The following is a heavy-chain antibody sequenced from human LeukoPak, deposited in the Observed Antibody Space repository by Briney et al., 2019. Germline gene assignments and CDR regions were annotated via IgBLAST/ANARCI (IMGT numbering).Heavy chain of an antibody. CDR2: IIPIFGTA. V-gene: IGHV1-69*06. J-gene: IGHJ1*01. D-gene: IGHD6-13*01. CDR1: GYTFKSYA. CDR3: ARVGYSSSWSVLGGYFQH. Sequence: GASVKVSCKASGYTFKSYAITWVRQAPGQGLEWMGGIIPIFGTANYAQKFQGRVTITADKSTSTAYMELSSLRSEDTAVYYCARVGYSSSWSVLGGYFQHWGQGTLVTVSS.